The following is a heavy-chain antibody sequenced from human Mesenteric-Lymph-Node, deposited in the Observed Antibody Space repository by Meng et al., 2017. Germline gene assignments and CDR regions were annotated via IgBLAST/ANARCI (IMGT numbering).Heavy chain of an antibody. Sequence: VQLQESGPGLVEPSQTLSLTCTVSGGSMSSGSYYWSWIRQPPGKGLEWIGYIHHSGSAYYNPSLKSRVSISVDTSKNQFSLNLNSMTAADTAVYYCASFDHIPRRNYFDYWGQGTLVTVSS. D-gene: IGHD2-21*01. V-gene: IGHV4-30-4*01. CDR2: IHHSGSA. J-gene: IGHJ4*02. CDR3: ASFDHIPRRNYFDY. CDR1: GGSMSSGSYY.